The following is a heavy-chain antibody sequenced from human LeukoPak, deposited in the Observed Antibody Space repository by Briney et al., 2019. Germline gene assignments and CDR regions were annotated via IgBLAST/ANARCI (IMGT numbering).Heavy chain of an antibody. V-gene: IGHV4-39*07. CDR2: IYYSGST. Sequence: PSETLSLTCTVSGGSISSSSYYWGWIRQPPGKGLEWIGSIYYSGSTYYNPSLKSRVTISVDTSNNHLSLSLNPVTTADTAVYYCAASLWFGIYPDYWGQGSLVTVSS. D-gene: IGHD3-10*01. CDR1: GGSISSSSYY. CDR3: AASLWFGIYPDY. J-gene: IGHJ4*02.